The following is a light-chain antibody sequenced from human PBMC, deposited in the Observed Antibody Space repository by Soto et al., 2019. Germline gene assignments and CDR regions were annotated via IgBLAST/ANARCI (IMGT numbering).Light chain of an antibody. CDR3: QRSKSYPEA. J-gene: IGKJ1*01. CDR2: KAS. Sequence: DIQMTQSPSTLSGSVGDRVTITCRASQTISSWLAWYQQKPGKAPKLLIYKASTLKSGVPSRFSGSGSGTEFTLTISSLQPVDFVTCHPQRSKSYPEALGQGTKV. CDR1: QTISSW. V-gene: IGKV1-5*03.